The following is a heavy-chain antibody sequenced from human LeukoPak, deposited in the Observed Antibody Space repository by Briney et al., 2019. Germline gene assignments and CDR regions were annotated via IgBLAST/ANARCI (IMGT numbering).Heavy chain of an antibody. V-gene: IGHV3-30*02. J-gene: IGHJ4*02. CDR2: IRYDGSEK. Sequence: GGSLRLSCAASGFTFNTYGMHWVRHAPGKGLEWVAFIRYDGSEKYYGDSVKGRFTIFRDNSKKTLSLQMSSLRVEDTAVYSCARRLASYVVDHWGQGTLVTVSS. CDR3: ARRLASYVVDH. D-gene: IGHD2-21*01. CDR1: GFTFNTYG.